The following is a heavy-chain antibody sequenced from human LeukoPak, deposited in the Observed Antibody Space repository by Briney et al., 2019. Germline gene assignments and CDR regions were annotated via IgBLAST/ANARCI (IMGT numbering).Heavy chain of an antibody. D-gene: IGHD6-19*01. J-gene: IGHJ4*02. Sequence: TSETLSLTCTVSGYSISSAYYWGWIRQPPGKGLEWIGSIYHSGSTFYNPSLKSRVTISVDTSKNQFSLKLSSVTAADTAVYYCARGSGAVAYWGQGTLVTVSS. V-gene: IGHV4-38-2*02. CDR2: IYHSGST. CDR1: GYSISSAYY. CDR3: ARGSGAVAY.